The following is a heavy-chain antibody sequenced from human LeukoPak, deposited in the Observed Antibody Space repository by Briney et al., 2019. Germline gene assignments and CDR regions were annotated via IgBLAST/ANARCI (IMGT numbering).Heavy chain of an antibody. Sequence: ASVKVSCKAPGYTFTGYYMHWVRPAPGQGLGWMGWINPKSGGTNYAQKFQGRVTMTRDMSISTAYMELSRLRSDDTAVYYCARDPTLYCGGDCYYYYYGMDVWGQGTTVTVSS. D-gene: IGHD2-21*02. CDR2: INPKSGGT. J-gene: IGHJ6*02. CDR3: ARDPTLYCGGDCYYYYYGMDV. V-gene: IGHV1-2*02. CDR1: GYTFTGYY.